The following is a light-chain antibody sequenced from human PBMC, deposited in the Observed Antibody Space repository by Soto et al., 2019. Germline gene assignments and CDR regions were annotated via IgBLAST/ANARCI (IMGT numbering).Light chain of an antibody. V-gene: IGKV3-20*01. CDR3: QQYGDSSWT. CDR2: ASS. CDR1: QSVSSSY. Sequence: EIVLTQSPGTLSSSPGERATLSCRASQSVSSSYLAWYQHKPGQAPRLLLYASSSRATGIPDRFGGSGSGTDFTLTISRLEPEDFAVYYCQQYGDSSWTFGQGTKVEIK. J-gene: IGKJ1*01.